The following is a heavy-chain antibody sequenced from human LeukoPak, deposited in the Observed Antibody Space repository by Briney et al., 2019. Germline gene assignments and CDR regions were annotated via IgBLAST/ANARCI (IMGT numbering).Heavy chain of an antibody. CDR2: FHPEAGKT. V-gene: IGHV1-24*01. Sequence: ASVKVSCKVSGYTLSDVSIHWMRQAPGKGLEWMGGFHPEAGKTTSAQKFQGRFTTTEDTSSDTAYMELRSLRSEDTAVYYCTIPTPDILTGYYKNGMDVWGQGTTVIVSS. J-gene: IGHJ6*02. D-gene: IGHD3-9*01. CDR1: GYTLSDVS. CDR3: TIPTPDILTGYYKNGMDV.